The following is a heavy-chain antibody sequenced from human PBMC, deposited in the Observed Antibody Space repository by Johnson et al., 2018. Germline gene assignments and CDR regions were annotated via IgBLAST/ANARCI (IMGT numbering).Heavy chain of an antibody. CDR1: GFTFDDYA. CDR2: IGTAGDT. D-gene: IGHD3-22*01. Sequence: EVQLVESGGGLVQPGGSLRLSCAASGFTFDDYAMHWVRQAPGKGLEWVSAIGTAGDTYYPGSVKGRFTISRENAKNSLYLQMNSRRAGDTAVYYCARSSEVITHHDAFDIWGQGTMVTVSS. J-gene: IGHJ3*02. V-gene: IGHV3-13*01. CDR3: ARSSEVITHHDAFDI.